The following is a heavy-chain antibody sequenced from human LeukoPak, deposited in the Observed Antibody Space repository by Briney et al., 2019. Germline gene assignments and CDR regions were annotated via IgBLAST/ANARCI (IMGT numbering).Heavy chain of an antibody. CDR2: IEEDGSEK. D-gene: IGHD3-22*01. Sequence: GGSLRLSCAASGFTFSTYWMSWVRQAPGKGLEWVANIEEDGSEKYYGDSVKGRFTISRDNAKNSLYLEMNSLRVEDTAVYYCARDSSGYQWGQGTLVTVSS. V-gene: IGHV3-7*01. J-gene: IGHJ4*02. CDR3: ARDSSGYQ. CDR1: GFTFSTYW.